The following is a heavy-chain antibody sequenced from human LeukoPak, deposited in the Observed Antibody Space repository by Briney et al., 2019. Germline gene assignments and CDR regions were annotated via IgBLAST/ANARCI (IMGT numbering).Heavy chain of an antibody. V-gene: IGHV3-30-3*01. D-gene: IGHD6-6*01. Sequence: PGGSLRLSCAASGFTFSSYAMHWVRQAPGKGLEWVAVISYDGSNKYYADSVKGRFTISRDNSKNTLYLQMNSLRAEDTAVYYCARRSSWSAGGALDVWGKGTTVTVSS. CDR3: ARRSSWSAGGALDV. J-gene: IGHJ6*04. CDR1: GFTFSSYA. CDR2: ISYDGSNK.